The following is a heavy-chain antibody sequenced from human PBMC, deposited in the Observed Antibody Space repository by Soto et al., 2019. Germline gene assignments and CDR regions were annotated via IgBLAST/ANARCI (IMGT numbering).Heavy chain of an antibody. CDR3: ARDIVVNGWFDP. J-gene: IGHJ5*02. CDR2: ISSSSSYI. Sequence: GGSLRLSCAASGFTFGSYSMNWVRQAPGKGLEWVSSISSSSSYIYYADSVKGRFTISRDNAKNSLYLQMNSLRAEDTAVYYCARDIVVNGWFDPWGQGTLVTVSS. CDR1: GFTFGSYS. V-gene: IGHV3-21*01. D-gene: IGHD2-15*01.